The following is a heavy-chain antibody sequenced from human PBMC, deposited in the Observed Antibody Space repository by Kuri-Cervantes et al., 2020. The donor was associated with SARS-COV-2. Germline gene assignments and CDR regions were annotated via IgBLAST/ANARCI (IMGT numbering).Heavy chain of an antibody. CDR1: GGSISSYY. CDR2: IYYSGST. D-gene: IGHD6-13*01. J-gene: IGHJ4*02. Sequence: LRLSCTVSGGSISSYYWSWIRQPPGKGLEWIGYIYYSGSTNYNPSLKSRVTISVDTSKNQFPLKLSSVTAADTAVYYCARGSSPTALIDYWGQGTLVTVSS. CDR3: ARGSSPTALIDY. V-gene: IGHV4-59*12.